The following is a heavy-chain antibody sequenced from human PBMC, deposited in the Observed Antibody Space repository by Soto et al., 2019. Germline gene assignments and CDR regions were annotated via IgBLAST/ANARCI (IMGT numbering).Heavy chain of an antibody. V-gene: IGHV4-59*01. CDR2: IYYSGST. CDR3: ARDPGSGSYYGWFDP. Sequence: SDTLSLTCTVLSGSIASYYWKWIVQPPGKGLEWIGYIYYSGSTNYNPSLKSRVTISVDTSKNQFSLKLSSVTAADTAVYYCARDPGSGSYYGWFDPWGQGTLVTVS. CDR1: SGSIASYY. J-gene: IGHJ5*02. D-gene: IGHD3-10*01.